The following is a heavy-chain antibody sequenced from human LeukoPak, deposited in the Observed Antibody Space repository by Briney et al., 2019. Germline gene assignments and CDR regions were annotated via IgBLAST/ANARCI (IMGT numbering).Heavy chain of an antibody. V-gene: IGHV1-2*06. J-gene: IGHJ4*02. CDR3: ARADYYDSSGYYYRLEDDY. CDR2: VNPNSGDT. Sequence: ASVKVSCKASGYSFTGYYVHWVRQAPGQGLEWMGRVNPNSGDTNYAQNFQGRVTMTSDTSISTAYMELSRLRSDDTAVYYCARADYYDSSGYYYRLEDDYWGQGTLVTVSS. D-gene: IGHD3-22*01. CDR1: GYSFTGYY.